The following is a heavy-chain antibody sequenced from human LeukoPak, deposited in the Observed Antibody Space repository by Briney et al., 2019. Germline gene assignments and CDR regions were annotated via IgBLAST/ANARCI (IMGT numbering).Heavy chain of an antibody. V-gene: IGHV3-74*01. CDR2: INSDGSST. CDR3: ARDLRSPSDTNTAIDY. Sequence: GGSLRLSCAASGFTFSSYWMHWVRQTPGKGLVWVSRINSDGSSTVSADSVKGRFTISRDNAMNTLYLQMNSLRAEDTAVYYCARDLRSPSDTNTAIDYWGQGTLVTVSS. CDR1: GFTFSSYW. J-gene: IGHJ4*02.